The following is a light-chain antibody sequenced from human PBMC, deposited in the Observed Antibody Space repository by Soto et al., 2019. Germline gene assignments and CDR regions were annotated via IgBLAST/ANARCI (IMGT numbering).Light chain of an antibody. Sequence: SYELTQSPSVSVAPGQTVSITCGGYNIGSKSVHWYQQKPGQAPVLVVYDDSDRRSGITERFSGSSSGNTATLTITRVEAGDEADYHCLVWDSRSEHYVFGTGTKLTVL. V-gene: IGLV3-21*02. CDR1: NIGSKS. CDR3: LVWDSRSEHYV. CDR2: DDS. J-gene: IGLJ1*01.